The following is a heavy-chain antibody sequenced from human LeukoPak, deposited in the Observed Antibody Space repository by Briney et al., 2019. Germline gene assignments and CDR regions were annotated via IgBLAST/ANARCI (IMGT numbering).Heavy chain of an antibody. CDR2: INHSGST. D-gene: IGHD6-19*01. J-gene: IGHJ4*02. Sequence: SETLSLTCAVYGGSFSGYYWSWIRQPPGKGLEWIGEINHSGSTNYNPSLKSRVTISVDTSKNQFSLKLSSVTAADTAVYYCARHRSIAVAKHLRYFDYWGQGTLVTVSS. CDR1: GGSFSGYY. V-gene: IGHV4-34*01. CDR3: ARHRSIAVAKHLRYFDY.